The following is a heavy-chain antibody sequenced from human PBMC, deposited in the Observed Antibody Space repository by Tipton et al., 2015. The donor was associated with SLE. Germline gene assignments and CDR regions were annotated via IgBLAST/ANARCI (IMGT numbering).Heavy chain of an antibody. CDR2: IYYSGST. CDR1: GGSISSHY. CDR3: ARVSDDSSGGVL. V-gene: IGHV4-59*11. J-gene: IGHJ3*01. D-gene: IGHD3-22*01. Sequence: GLVKPSETLSLTCTISGGSISSHYWSWIRQPPGKGLEWIGYIYYSGSTNYNPSLKSRVTISLDTSKNHFSLKLSSVTAADTAVYYCARVSDDSSGGVLWGHGTIVTVSS.